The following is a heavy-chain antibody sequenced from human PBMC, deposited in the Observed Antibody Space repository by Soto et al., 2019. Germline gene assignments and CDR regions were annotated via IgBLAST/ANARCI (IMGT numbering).Heavy chain of an antibody. J-gene: IGHJ5*02. D-gene: IGHD6-19*01. V-gene: IGHV3-21*01. CDR2: ISSSSSYI. Sequence: PGGSLRLSCAASGFTFSSYSMNWVRQAPGKGLEWVSSISSSSSYIYYADSVKGRFTISRDNAKNSLYLQMNSLRAEDTAVYYCAREASSGWYWFDPWGQGTLVTVSS. CDR3: AREASSGWYWFDP. CDR1: GFTFSSYS.